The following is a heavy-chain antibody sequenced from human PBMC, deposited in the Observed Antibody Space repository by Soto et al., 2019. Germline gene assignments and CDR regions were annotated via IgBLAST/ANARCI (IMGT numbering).Heavy chain of an antibody. Sequence: QVQLVESGGGVVQPGRSLRLSCAASGFTFSSYGMHWVRQAPGKGLEWVAVISYDGSNKYYADSVKGRFTISRDNSKNTLYLKMNSLRAEDTAVYYCAKEGCSSTSCYAPNWFDPWGQGTLVTVSS. J-gene: IGHJ5*02. CDR2: ISYDGSNK. CDR1: GFTFSSYG. CDR3: AKEGCSSTSCYAPNWFDP. V-gene: IGHV3-30*18. D-gene: IGHD2-2*01.